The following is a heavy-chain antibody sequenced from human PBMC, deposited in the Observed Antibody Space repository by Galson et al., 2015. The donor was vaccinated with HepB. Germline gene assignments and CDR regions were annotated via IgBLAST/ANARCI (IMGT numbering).Heavy chain of an antibody. Sequence: SVKVSCKASGYTFTSYYMHWVRQAPGQGLEWMGIINPSGGSTSYAQKFQGRVTMTRDTSTSTVYMELSSLRSEDTAVYYCARDFRYCSSTSCYMGGHYYGMDVWGQGTTVTVSS. J-gene: IGHJ6*02. D-gene: IGHD2-2*02. CDR1: GYTFTSYY. CDR2: INPSGGST. V-gene: IGHV1-46*01. CDR3: ARDFRYCSSTSCYMGGHYYGMDV.